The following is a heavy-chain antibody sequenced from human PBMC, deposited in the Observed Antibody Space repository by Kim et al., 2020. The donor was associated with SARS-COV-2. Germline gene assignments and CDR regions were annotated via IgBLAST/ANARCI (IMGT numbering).Heavy chain of an antibody. J-gene: IGHJ5*02. CDR3: ARHGEGTHYYGSGSYCWFDP. V-gene: IGHV5-10-1*01. CDR1: GYSFTSYW. CDR2: IDPSDSYT. Sequence: GESLKISCKGSGYSFTSYWISWVRQMPGKGLEWMGRIDPSDSYTNYSPSFQGHVTISADKSISTAYLQWSSLKASDTAMYYCARHGEGTHYYGSGSYCWFDPWGQGTLVTVSS. D-gene: IGHD3-10*01.